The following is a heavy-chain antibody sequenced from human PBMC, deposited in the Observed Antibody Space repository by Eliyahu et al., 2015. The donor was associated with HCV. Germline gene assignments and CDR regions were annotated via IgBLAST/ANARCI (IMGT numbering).Heavy chain of an antibody. Sequence: EVQLVQSGAEVKKPGESLXISCKGSGYSFTSYWIGWVRQMPGKGLEWMGIIYPGDSDTRYSPSFQGQVTISADKSISTAYLQWSSLKASDTAMYYCARTHLGRVVRGVPYYYYYYGMDVWGQGTTVTVSS. J-gene: IGHJ6*02. D-gene: IGHD3-10*01. CDR3: ARTHLGRVVRGVPYYYYYYGMDV. CDR2: IYPGDSDT. V-gene: IGHV5-51*01. CDR1: GYSFTSYW.